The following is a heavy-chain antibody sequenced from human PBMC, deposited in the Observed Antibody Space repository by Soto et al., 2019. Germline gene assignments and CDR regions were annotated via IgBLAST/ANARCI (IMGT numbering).Heavy chain of an antibody. Sequence: SETLSLTCAVSGGSISSGGYAWSWIRQPPGKGLEWIGYIYHSGYTSYNPSLKNRVTISVDKSKNQFSLKLSSVTAADTAVYYCARHPGYYDILTGYTTYYFDYWGQGILVT. CDR2: IYHSGYT. D-gene: IGHD3-9*01. CDR1: GGSISSGGYA. J-gene: IGHJ4*02. CDR3: ARHPGYYDILTGYTTYYFDY. V-gene: IGHV4-30-2*01.